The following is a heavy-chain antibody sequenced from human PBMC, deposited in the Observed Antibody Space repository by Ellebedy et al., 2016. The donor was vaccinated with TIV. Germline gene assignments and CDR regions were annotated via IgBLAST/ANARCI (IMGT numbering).Heavy chain of an antibody. CDR1: GFSFRNYW. CDR2: IYQDGSAK. Sequence: GESLKISCTASGFSFRNYWMGWVRQAPGKGLEWVANIYQDGSAKYVVDFVKGRFTISRDNAKNSLYLQMNSLRVEDTAVYYCARRGSYGDYAVQVNSWFDRWGRGTLVSVSS. CDR3: ARRGSYGDYAVQVNSWFDR. D-gene: IGHD4-17*01. J-gene: IGHJ5*02. V-gene: IGHV3-7*01.